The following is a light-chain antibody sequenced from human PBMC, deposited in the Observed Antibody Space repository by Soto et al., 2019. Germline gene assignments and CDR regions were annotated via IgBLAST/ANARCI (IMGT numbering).Light chain of an antibody. Sequence: DVVMTQSPLSLPVTLGQPASISCRSSQSLVYVNGDTYLDWFQHRPGQSPRRLIYKVSNRGSGVPDRFSGSGSGPDFTLKISRVEAEDVGVYYCMQGTHWPYTFGQGTKLEIK. J-gene: IGKJ2*01. V-gene: IGKV2-30*01. CDR3: MQGTHWPYT. CDR2: KVS. CDR1: QSLVYVNGDTY.